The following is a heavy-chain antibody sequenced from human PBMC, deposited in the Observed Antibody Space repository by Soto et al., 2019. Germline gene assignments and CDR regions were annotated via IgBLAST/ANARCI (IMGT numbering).Heavy chain of an antibody. D-gene: IGHD3-22*01. CDR3: ARLRGYSDSSDQNAFDV. CDR1: GYSFISYW. CDR2: IDPSDSYT. J-gene: IGHJ3*01. V-gene: IGHV5-10-1*01. Sequence: GESLKISCKGSGYSFISYWITWVRQMPGKGLEWMGRIDPSDSYTNYSPSFQGHVTISADKSISTAYLQWNSLKASDTAMYYCARLRGYSDSSDQNAFDVWGQGTMVTVSS.